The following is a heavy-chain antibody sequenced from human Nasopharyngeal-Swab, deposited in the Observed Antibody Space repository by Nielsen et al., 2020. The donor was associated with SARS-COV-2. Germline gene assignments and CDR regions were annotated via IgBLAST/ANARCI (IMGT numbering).Heavy chain of an antibody. D-gene: IGHD6-19*01. CDR3: ARVPAVAASRIDY. Sequence: GESLKISCKASGYTLSTYAMYWVRQAPGQRPEFMGWINAGKGNTIYSQKFQGRVRISRDTSANTVYMELNRLRSEDTAVYYCARVPAVAASRIDYWGQGTLVTVSS. V-gene: IGHV1-3*01. CDR2: INAGKGNT. J-gene: IGHJ4*02. CDR1: GYTLSTYA.